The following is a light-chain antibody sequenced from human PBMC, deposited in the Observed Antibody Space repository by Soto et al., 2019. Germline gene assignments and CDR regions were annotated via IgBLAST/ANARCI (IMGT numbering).Light chain of an antibody. CDR1: SSDVGRHNA. V-gene: IGLV2-14*03. CDR3: SSYRVGGSYV. CDR2: DVS. J-gene: IGLJ1*01. Sequence: QSALTQPASVSGSPGQSITISCSGTSSDVGRHNAVSWYQQHPGKVPQLMIYDVSIRPSGISDRLSASKSGNMASLTISGLQAEDEADYYYSSYRVGGSYVFGTRTKVTVL.